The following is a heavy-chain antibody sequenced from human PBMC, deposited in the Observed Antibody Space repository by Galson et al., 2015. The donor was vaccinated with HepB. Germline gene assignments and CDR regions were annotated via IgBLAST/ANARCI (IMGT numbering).Heavy chain of an antibody. CDR3: ARIRTDYDSSGYYWMDV. Sequence: PALVKPTQTLTLTCTFSGFSLSTSGMCVSWIRQPPGKALEWLARIDWDDDKYYSTSLKTRLTISKDTSKNQVVLTMTNMDPVDTATYYCARIRTDYDSSGYYWMDVWGQGTTVTVSS. CDR2: IDWDDDK. CDR1: GFSLSTSGMC. D-gene: IGHD3-22*01. J-gene: IGHJ6*02. V-gene: IGHV2-70*11.